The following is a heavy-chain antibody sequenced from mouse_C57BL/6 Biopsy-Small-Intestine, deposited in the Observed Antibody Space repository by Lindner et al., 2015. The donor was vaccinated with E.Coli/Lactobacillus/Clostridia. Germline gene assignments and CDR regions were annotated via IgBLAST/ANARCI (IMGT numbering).Heavy chain of an antibody. V-gene: IGHV1-42*01. CDR2: INPITGGT. CDR3: ARSYYDNLDY. CDR1: GYSFTGYY. J-gene: IGHJ2*01. D-gene: IGHD2-1*01. Sequence: VQLQESGPELVKPGASVKISCKASGYSFTGYYMNWVKQSPEKSLEWIGEINPITGGTTYKQKFKAKATLTVDKSSSTAYMQLKSLTSEDSAVNYCARSYYDNLDYWGQGTTLTVSS.